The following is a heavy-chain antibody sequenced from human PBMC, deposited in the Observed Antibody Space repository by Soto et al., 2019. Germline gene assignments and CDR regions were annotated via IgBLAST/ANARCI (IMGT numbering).Heavy chain of an antibody. J-gene: IGHJ4*02. V-gene: IGHV1-69*12. D-gene: IGHD2-2*01. Sequence: QVQLVQSGAEVKKPGSSVKVSCKASGGTFSSYAISWVRQAPGQGHEWMGGIIPIFGTANYAQKFQGRVTITADESTSTAYMELSSLRSEDTAVYYCVGLGYCISTSCYRSFDYWGQGTLVTVSS. CDR3: VGLGYCISTSCYRSFDY. CDR1: GGTFSSYA. CDR2: IIPIFGTA.